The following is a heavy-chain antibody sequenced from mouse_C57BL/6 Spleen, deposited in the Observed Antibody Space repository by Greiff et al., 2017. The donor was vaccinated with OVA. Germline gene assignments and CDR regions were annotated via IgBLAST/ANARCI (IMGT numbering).Heavy chain of an antibody. J-gene: IGHJ1*03. CDR3: ARSDPYWYFDV. Sequence: QVQLKQPGAELVKPGASVKLSCKASGYTFTSYWMHWVKQRPGRGLEWIGRIDPNSGGTKYNEKFKSKATLTVDKPSSTAYMQLSSLTSEDSAVYYCARSDPYWYFDVWGTGTTVTVSS. V-gene: IGHV1-72*01. CDR2: IDPNSGGT. CDR1: GYTFTSYW.